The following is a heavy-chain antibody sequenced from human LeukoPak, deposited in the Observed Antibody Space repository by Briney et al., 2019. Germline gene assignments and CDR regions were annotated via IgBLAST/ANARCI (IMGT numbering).Heavy chain of an antibody. V-gene: IGHV3-30*18. CDR1: GFTFSSYG. CDR3: AKDPSPYGDYVYNY. Sequence: GGSLRLSCAASGFTFSSYGMHWVRQAPGKGLEWVAVISYDGSNKYYADSVKGRFTISRDNSKNTLYLQMNSLRAEDTAVYYCAKDPSPYGDYVYNYWGQGTLVTVSS. D-gene: IGHD4-17*01. CDR2: ISYDGSNK. J-gene: IGHJ4*02.